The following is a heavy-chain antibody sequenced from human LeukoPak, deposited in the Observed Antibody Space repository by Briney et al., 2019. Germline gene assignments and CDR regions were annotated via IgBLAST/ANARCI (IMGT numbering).Heavy chain of an antibody. CDR3: ARSRELEYYNWFDP. J-gene: IGHJ5*02. V-gene: IGHV1-2*02. Sequence: ASVKVSCKASGYTFTGYYMHWVRQAPGQGLEWMGWINPNSGGTNYAQKFQGRVTMTGDTSISTAYMELSRLRSDDTAVYYCARSRELEYYNWFDPWGQGTLVTVSS. CDR1: GYTFTGYY. D-gene: IGHD1-26*01. CDR2: INPNSGGT.